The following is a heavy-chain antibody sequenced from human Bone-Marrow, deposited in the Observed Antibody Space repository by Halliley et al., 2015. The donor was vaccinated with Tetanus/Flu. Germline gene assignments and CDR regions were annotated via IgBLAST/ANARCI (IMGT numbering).Heavy chain of an antibody. Sequence: LVKPSQTLTLTCTFSGFSLSTTGMSINWVRQPPGKALEWLALIDWEGDKFYSTSLQTRLTISKDTSKNQVVLTMTNVDPVDTATYYCARMPPYSYGLGVWGQGTSVTVSS. J-gene: IGHJ6*02. CDR2: IDWEGDK. CDR3: ARMPPYSYGLGV. CDR1: GFSLSTTGMS. V-gene: IGHV2-70*20. D-gene: IGHD2-21*01.